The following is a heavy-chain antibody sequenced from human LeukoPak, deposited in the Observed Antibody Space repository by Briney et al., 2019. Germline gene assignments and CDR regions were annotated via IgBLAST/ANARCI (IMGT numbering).Heavy chain of an antibody. CDR3: ARDRYSSGCVYY. D-gene: IGHD6-19*01. CDR2: ISAGGGNT. J-gene: IGHJ4*02. CDR1: GFTFSSNA. Sequence: PGGSLRLSCAASGFTFSSNAMSWVRQAPGEGLEWVSAISAGGGNTYYADAVKGRFTISRDNAKNSLYLQMNSLRAEDTAVYYCARDRYSSGCVYYWGQGTLVTVSS. V-gene: IGHV3-23*01.